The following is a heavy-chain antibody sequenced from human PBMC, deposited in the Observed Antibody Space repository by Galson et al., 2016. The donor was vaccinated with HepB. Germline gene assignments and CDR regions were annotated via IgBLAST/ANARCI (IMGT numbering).Heavy chain of an antibody. Sequence: SLRLSCAASGFAFNSYRMHWVRQAPGKGLEWVAVILYDGSNKFYADSVKGRFTISRDNSKSTLYLQMNSLRAEDTAVYYCARHPDYYDNSGYLDYWGQGTLVTVSS. D-gene: IGHD3-22*01. J-gene: IGHJ4*02. CDR2: ILYDGSNK. CDR3: ARHPDYYDNSGYLDY. CDR1: GFAFNSYR. V-gene: IGHV3-30*03.